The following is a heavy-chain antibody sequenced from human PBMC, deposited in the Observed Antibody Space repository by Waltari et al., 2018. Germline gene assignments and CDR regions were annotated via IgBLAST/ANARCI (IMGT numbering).Heavy chain of an antibody. CDR3: AREGAEQWVVEDYGMDV. D-gene: IGHD6-19*01. CDR2: MNPNSGNT. Sequence: QVQLVQSGAEVKKPGASVKVSCKASGYTFTSYDINWVRQATGQGLEWMGWMNPNSGNTGYAQKFQGRVTMTRNTSISTAYMELSSLRAEDTAVYYCAREGAEQWVVEDYGMDVWGQGTTVTVS. CDR1: GYTFTSYD. V-gene: IGHV1-8*01. J-gene: IGHJ6*02.